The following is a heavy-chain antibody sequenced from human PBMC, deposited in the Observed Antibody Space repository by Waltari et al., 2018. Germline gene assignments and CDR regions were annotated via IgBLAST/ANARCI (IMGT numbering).Heavy chain of an antibody. Sequence: QVQLQQSGPGLVKPSETLSLTCTVSGGSISSNYWSWIRQSPGKGLEWGGSCQYEGGTTSTPSRKVRVTTSVATSKNHLFLRRGCGTGAGTALYFCASDVGGVGGLTGYFDNWGQGTLVTVSS. CDR1: GGSISSNY. J-gene: IGHJ4*02. D-gene: IGHD3-9*01. CDR2: CQYEGGT. V-gene: IGHV4-59*01. CDR3: ASDVGGVGGLTGYFDN.